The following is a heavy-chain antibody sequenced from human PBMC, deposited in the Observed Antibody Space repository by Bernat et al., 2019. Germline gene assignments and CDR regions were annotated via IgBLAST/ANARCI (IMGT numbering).Heavy chain of an antibody. Sequence: EVQLVESGGGLVKPGGSLRLSCAASGFTFSAYWMSWVRQAPGMGLEWVANIKEDGREIYYVDSVKGRFTSTRDNAENSLDLQMNSLRAEDTAVYYCAREGMMYGIGYGLDVWGQGTTVTVSS. CDR2: IKEDGREI. CDR1: GFTFSAYW. V-gene: IGHV3-7*03. J-gene: IGHJ6*02. CDR3: AREGMMYGIGYGLDV. D-gene: IGHD2-8*01.